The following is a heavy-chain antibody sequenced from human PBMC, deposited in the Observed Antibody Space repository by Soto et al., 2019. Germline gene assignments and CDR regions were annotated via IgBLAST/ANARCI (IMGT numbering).Heavy chain of an antibody. CDR1: GGTFNNYA. V-gene: IGHV1-69*01. J-gene: IGHJ4*02. CDR2: IIPFIGTA. CDR3: ARGGLDVGATSAFDY. Sequence: QVQLVQSGAEVKKPGSSVKVSCKASGGTFNNYAISWVRQAPGQGLEWMGGIIPFIGTADYAHKFQGRLAISADESTGTTFKELSSLRSEDTALYYCARGGLDVGATSAFDYWGQGTLVTVSS. D-gene: IGHD3-10*01.